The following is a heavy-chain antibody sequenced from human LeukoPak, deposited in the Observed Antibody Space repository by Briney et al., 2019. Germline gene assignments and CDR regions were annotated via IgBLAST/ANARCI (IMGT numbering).Heavy chain of an antibody. CDR2: IYSSGDT. D-gene: IGHD6-13*01. CDR3: AAYQQQLAFDY. V-gene: IGHV4-4*07. Sequence: PSETLSLTCTVPGGPISSYYWSWIRQPAGKGLEWIGRIYSSGDTNYNPSLKSRVTMSIDTSKKQFSLNLSSVTAADTAVYCCAAYQQQLAFDYWGQGTLVTVSS. CDR1: GGPISSYY. J-gene: IGHJ4*02.